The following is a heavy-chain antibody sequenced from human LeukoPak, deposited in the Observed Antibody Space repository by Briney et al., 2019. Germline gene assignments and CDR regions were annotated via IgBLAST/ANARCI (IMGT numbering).Heavy chain of an antibody. J-gene: IGHJ4*02. D-gene: IGHD1-26*01. CDR3: ARHGGSYFYY. CDR2: IYYSGTT. CDR1: GGSISSYY. Sequence: PSETLSLTCTVSGGSISSYYWSWIRQAPGKGPEWIGYIYYSGTTKYNPSLMGRVSISVDTSKNHFSLRLSSVAAADTAVYYCARHGGSYFYYWGQGTLVTVSS. V-gene: IGHV4-59*08.